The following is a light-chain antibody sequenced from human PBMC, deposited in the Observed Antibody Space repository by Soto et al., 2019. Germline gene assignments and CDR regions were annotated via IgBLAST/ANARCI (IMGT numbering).Light chain of an antibody. J-gene: IGLJ3*02. CDR1: SSNIGAGYD. CDR3: QSFDNSLRGWV. CDR2: GNS. Sequence: QSVLTQLPSVSGAPGQRVTISCTGSSSNIGAGYDVHWYQQLPGTAPKLLIYGNSNRPSGVPDRFSGSKSGTSASLAITGLQAEDEADYYCQSFDNSLRGWVFGGGTKLTVL. V-gene: IGLV1-40*01.